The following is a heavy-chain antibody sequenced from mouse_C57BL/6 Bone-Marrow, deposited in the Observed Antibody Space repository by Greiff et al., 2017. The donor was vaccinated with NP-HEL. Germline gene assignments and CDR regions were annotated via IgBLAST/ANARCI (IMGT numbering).Heavy chain of an antibody. J-gene: IGHJ2*01. Sequence: VQLQQPGAELVRPGTSVKLSCKASGYTFTSYWMHWVKQRPGQGLEWIGVIDPSDSYTNYNQKFKGKATLTVDTSSSTAYMQLSSLTSEDSAVYYCARQCYDYDYFDYWGQGTTLTVSS. V-gene: IGHV1-59*01. CDR2: IDPSDSYT. D-gene: IGHD2-4*01. CDR1: GYTFTSYW. CDR3: ARQCYDYDYFDY.